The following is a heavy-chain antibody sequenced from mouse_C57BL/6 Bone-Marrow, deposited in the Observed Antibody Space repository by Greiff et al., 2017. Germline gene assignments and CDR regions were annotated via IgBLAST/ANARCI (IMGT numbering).Heavy chain of an antibody. Sequence: VKLVESGGGLVKPGGSLKLSCAASGFTFSDYGMHWVRQAPEKGLEWVAYISSGSSTIYYADTVKGRFTISRDNAKNTLFLQMTSLRSEDTAMXYCARTGYYDYFDYWGQGTTLTVSS. J-gene: IGHJ2*01. CDR3: ARTGYYDYFDY. CDR2: ISSGSSTI. D-gene: IGHD2-3*01. CDR1: GFTFSDYG. V-gene: IGHV5-17*01.